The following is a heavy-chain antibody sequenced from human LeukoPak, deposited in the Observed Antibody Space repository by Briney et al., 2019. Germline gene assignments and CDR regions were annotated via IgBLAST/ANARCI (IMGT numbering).Heavy chain of an antibody. Sequence: ASVTVSCTASGYTFTSYGISWVRQAPGQGLEWMGWISAYNGNTNYAQKLQGRVTMTTDTSTSTAYMELRSLRSDDTAVYYCAREGYCSGGSCSPLYYYGMDVWGQGTTVTVSS. V-gene: IGHV1-18*01. CDR1: GYTFTSYG. CDR2: ISAYNGNT. D-gene: IGHD2-15*01. CDR3: AREGYCSGGSCSPLYYYGMDV. J-gene: IGHJ6*02.